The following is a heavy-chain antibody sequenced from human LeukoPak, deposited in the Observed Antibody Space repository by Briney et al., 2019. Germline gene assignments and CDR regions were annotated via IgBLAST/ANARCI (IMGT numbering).Heavy chain of an antibody. J-gene: IGHJ5*02. V-gene: IGHV1-2*02. CDR2: INPNSGGT. CDR3: ALYSSSWP. CDR1: GYTFTSYY. Sequence: GASVKVSCKASGYTFTSYYMHWVRQAPGQGLEWMGWINPNSGGTNYAQNFQGRVTMTRDTSISTAYMELSSLRSDDTAVYYCALYSSSWPWGQGTLVTVSS. D-gene: IGHD6-13*01.